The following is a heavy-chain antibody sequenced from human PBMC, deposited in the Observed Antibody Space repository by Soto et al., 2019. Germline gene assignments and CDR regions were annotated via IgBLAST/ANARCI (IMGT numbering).Heavy chain of an antibody. CDR3: ARDGYSSSWYKDY. J-gene: IGHJ4*02. Sequence: GASVKVSCKASGYTFTGYYMHWVRQAPGQGLEWMGWINPNSGGTNYAQKLQGRVTMTRDTSISTAYMELRRLRSDDTAVYYCARDGYSSSWYKDYWGQGTLVTVSS. V-gene: IGHV1-2*02. CDR1: GYTFTGYY. D-gene: IGHD6-13*01. CDR2: INPNSGGT.